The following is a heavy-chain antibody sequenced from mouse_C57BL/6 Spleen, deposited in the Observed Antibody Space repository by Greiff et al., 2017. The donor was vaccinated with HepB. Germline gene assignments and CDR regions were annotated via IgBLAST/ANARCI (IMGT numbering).Heavy chain of an antibody. J-gene: IGHJ4*01. CDR1: GYTFTSYW. CDR3: ARIYYGNYGYAMDY. Sequence: VKLVESGAELVKPGASVKLSCKASGYTFTSYWMHWVKQRPGQGLEWIGMIHPNSGSTNYNEKFKSKATLTVDKSSSTAYMQLSSLTSEDSAVYYCARIYYGNYGYAMDYWGQGTSVTVSS. D-gene: IGHD2-1*01. CDR2: IHPNSGST. V-gene: IGHV1-64*01.